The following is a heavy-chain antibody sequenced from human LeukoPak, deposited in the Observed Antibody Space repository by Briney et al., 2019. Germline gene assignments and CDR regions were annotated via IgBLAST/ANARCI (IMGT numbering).Heavy chain of an antibody. D-gene: IGHD3-22*01. V-gene: IGHV1-18*01. J-gene: IGHJ4*02. CDR2: ISAYNGNT. CDR1: GYTFTSYG. CDR3: ASTVYYYDSSGYYVVDQYYFDY. Sequence: GASVKVSCKASGYTFTSYGISWVRQAPGQGLEWMGRISAYNGNTNYAQKLQGRVTMTTDTSTSTAYMELRSLRSDDTAVYYCASTVYYYDSSGYYVVDQYYFDYWGQGTLVTVSS.